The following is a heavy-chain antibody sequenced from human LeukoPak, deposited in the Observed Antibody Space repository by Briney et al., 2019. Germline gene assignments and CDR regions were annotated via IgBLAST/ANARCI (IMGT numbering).Heavy chain of an antibody. J-gene: IGHJ4*02. CDR1: GYTFTNYG. D-gene: IGHD3-10*01. Sequence: ASVKVSCKASGYTFTNYGVSWVRQAPGRGLEWMGWISAYNGNTDYAQKVQGRITMTTETSTSTAYMELRSLRSDDTAVYYCATHLKMVRGADLDYWGQGTLVTVSS. V-gene: IGHV1-18*01. CDR2: ISAYNGNT. CDR3: ATHLKMVRGADLDY.